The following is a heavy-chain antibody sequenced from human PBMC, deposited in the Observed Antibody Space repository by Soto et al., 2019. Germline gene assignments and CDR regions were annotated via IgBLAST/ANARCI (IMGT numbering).Heavy chain of an antibody. J-gene: IGHJ6*02. CDR1: GFTVSSNY. D-gene: IGHD3-10*01. V-gene: IGHV3-66*01. Sequence: EVQLVESGGGLVQPGGSLRLSCAASGFTVSSNYMSWVRQAPGKGLEWVSVIYSGGSTYYADSVKGRFTISRDNSKNTLNLQMNSLNAEDTAVYYGARDGADYYGSGNGMDVWGQGTTVAVS. CDR3: ARDGADYYGSGNGMDV. CDR2: IYSGGST.